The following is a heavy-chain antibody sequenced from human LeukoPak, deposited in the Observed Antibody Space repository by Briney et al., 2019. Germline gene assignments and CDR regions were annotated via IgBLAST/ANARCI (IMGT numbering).Heavy chain of an antibody. CDR3: AKDEFGTFDY. Sequence: GGSLRLSCAASGFTFSNSPMHWVRQAPGKGLERVAVTSHDESNKYYADSVKGRFTISKDNSKNTLYLQMNSLRVEDTAVYYCAKDEFGTFDYWGQGTLVTVSS. CDR2: TSHDESNK. D-gene: IGHD3-10*01. CDR1: GFTFSNSP. V-gene: IGHV3-30-3*01. J-gene: IGHJ4*02.